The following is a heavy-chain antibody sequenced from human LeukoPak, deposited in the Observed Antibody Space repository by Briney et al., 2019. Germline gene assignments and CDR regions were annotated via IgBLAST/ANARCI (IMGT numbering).Heavy chain of an antibody. CDR1: GFTFSDAW. V-gene: IGHV3-15*01. CDR3: TTDFGHIYDSYFFDY. D-gene: IGHD3-22*01. Sequence: PGGSLRLSCAASGFTFSDAWMSWVRQAPGKGLEWVGRIKSKTLGGTTDYAAPVKGRFTISRDDSKNTLYLQMNSLKTEDTAVYYCTTDFGHIYDSYFFDYWGQGTLVTVSS. CDR2: IKSKTLGGTT. J-gene: IGHJ4*02.